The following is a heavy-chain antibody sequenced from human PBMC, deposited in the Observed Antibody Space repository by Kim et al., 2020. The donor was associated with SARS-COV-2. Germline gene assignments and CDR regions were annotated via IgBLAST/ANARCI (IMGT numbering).Heavy chain of an antibody. D-gene: IGHD2-21*01. V-gene: IGHV3-30*18. CDR2: ISKDGSSQ. CDR1: GFIFSTYG. J-gene: IGHJ4*02. Sequence: GGSLRLSCAASGFIFSTYGMHWVRQAPGKGLEWVAVISKDGSSQYYADSVKGRFTISRDNSKNALYLQMSSLRVEDTAVYYCAKLWNYFASWGQGTLVTV. CDR3: AKLWNYFAS.